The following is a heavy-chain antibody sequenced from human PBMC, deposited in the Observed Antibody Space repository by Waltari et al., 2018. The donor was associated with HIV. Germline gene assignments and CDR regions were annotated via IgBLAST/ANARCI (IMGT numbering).Heavy chain of an antibody. D-gene: IGHD1-20*01. V-gene: IGHV1-18*01. Sequence: VQSERELKPPGASVKVSCKPPGYTFTSYGISWLRLAPGQGFEGVGWISAYNGNTNYAQEFRGRVTLTTDTSTSTAYMELRGLRHEDTAIYYCARDKGASDTYKAEYFQHWGRGTLVSVSA. CDR1: GYTFTSYG. CDR3: ARDKGASDTYKAEYFQH. CDR2: ISAYNGNT. J-gene: IGHJ1*01.